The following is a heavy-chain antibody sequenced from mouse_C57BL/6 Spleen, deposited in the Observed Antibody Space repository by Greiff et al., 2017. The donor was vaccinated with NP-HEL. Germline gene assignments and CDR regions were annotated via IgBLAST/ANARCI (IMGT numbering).Heavy chain of an antibody. Sequence: QVQLQQPGAELVMPGASVKLSCKASGYTFTSYWMHWVKQRPGQGLEWIGELDPSDSYTNYNQKFKGKSTLTVDKSSSTAYMQLSSLTSEDSAVYYCARSMGFTTVADYWGQGTTLTVSS. D-gene: IGHD1-1*01. CDR2: LDPSDSYT. V-gene: IGHV1-69*01. CDR3: ARSMGFTTVADY. CDR1: GYTFTSYW. J-gene: IGHJ2*01.